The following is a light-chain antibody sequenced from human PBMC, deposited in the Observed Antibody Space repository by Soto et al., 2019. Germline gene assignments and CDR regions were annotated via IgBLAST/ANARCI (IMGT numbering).Light chain of an antibody. CDR1: TSNIGSNT. Sequence: QSVLTQPPSASGAPGQRVTISCSGSTSNIGSNTVNWYQQFPVTAPRVLIYSNNQRPSGVPDRFSGSKSGTSVSLAISGLQSDDEADYYCAAWDDSLDGPVFGGGTKLTVL. J-gene: IGLJ3*02. CDR3: AAWDDSLDGPV. V-gene: IGLV1-44*01. CDR2: SNN.